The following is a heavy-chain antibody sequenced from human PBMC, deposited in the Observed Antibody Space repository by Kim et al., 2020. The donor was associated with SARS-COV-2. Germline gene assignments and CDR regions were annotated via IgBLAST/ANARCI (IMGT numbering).Heavy chain of an antibody. J-gene: IGHJ5*02. CDR1: GFTFSSYA. CDR2: ISYDGSNK. D-gene: IGHD2-2*01. Sequence: GGSLRLSCAASGFTFSSYAMHWVRQAPGKGLEWVAVISYDGSNKYYADSVKGRFTISRDNSKNTLYLQMNSLRAEDTAVYYCARDQNPHIVVVPAAITNNWFDPWGQGTLVTVSS. V-gene: IGHV3-30*04. CDR3: ARDQNPHIVVVPAAITNNWFDP.